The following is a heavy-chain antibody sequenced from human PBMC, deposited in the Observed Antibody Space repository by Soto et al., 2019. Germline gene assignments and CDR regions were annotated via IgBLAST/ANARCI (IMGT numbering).Heavy chain of an antibody. Sequence: QVQLVQSGAEVKKPGASVKVSCKASGYTFTSYGISWVRQAPGQGLEWMGWISAYNGNTNYAQKLQGRVTMTPDTSTSKGFMGLRSLRSYGTAVDYCARGLTTVTTGNWFDPWGQGTLVTVSS. CDR2: ISAYNGNT. J-gene: IGHJ5*02. V-gene: IGHV1-18*01. CDR1: GYTFTSYG. D-gene: IGHD4-17*01. CDR3: ARGLTTVTTGNWFDP.